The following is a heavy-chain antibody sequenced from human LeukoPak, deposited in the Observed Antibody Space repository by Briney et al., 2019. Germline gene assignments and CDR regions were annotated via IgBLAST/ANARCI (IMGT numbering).Heavy chain of an antibody. CDR3: ARGLRRRSFGDY. Sequence: SETLSLTCAVYVGSFSGYYWSGIGQPPGKGLEGIGEINHSGSTNYNPSLKSRVTISVDTSKNQFSLKLSSVTAADTAVYYCARGLRRRSFGDYWGQGTLVTVSS. D-gene: IGHD3-16*01. J-gene: IGHJ4*02. CDR1: VGSFSGYY. V-gene: IGHV4-34*01. CDR2: INHSGST.